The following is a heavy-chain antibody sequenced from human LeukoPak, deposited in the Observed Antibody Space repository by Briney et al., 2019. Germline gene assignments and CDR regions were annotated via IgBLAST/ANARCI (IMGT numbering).Heavy chain of an antibody. CDR1: GFTFRSYS. CDR3: ARYSDTGYSSSWYSTPFDY. Sequence: GGSLRLSCAASGFTFRSYSMKWVRQAPGNGLEWVSSISSSSSYIYYADSVKGRFTISRDNAKNLLYLQMSSLRAEDTAVYYCARYSDTGYSSSWYSTPFDYWGQGTLVTVSS. D-gene: IGHD6-13*01. J-gene: IGHJ4*02. V-gene: IGHV3-21*06. CDR2: ISSSSSYI.